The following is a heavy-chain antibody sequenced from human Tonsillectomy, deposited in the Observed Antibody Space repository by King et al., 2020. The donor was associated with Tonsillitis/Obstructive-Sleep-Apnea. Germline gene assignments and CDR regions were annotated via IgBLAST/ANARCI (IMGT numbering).Heavy chain of an antibody. J-gene: IGHJ6*03. V-gene: IGHV3-15*01. CDR1: GFTFSNAW. Sequence: VQLVESGGGLVKPGGSLRLSCAASGFTFSNAWMSWVRQAPGKGMEWLGGIKSKTNGGTTDYAAPVKGRFTISRDDSKTTMYRKMNSLKTEDTAVYYCTRDGGYCSSTSCYYYYMDVWGKGTTVTVSS. D-gene: IGHD2-2*01. CDR3: TRDGGYCSSTSCYYYYMDV. CDR2: IKSKTNGGTT.